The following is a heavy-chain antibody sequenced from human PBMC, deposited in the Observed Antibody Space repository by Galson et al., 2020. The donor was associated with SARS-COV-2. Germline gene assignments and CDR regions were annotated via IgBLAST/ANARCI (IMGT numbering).Heavy chain of an antibody. J-gene: IGHJ5*02. CDR2: IYWDDDE. Sequence: ESGTTLVKTTQTLTLTCSFSGFSLPTDGVGVGWIRQPPGKALEWLALIYWDDDERYSPSLKSRLTVTKDTSKNQVVLTLTNMDPVDTATYYCAHTRSEYDSGRYHLAHVDPWGQGALVTVSS. V-gene: IGHV2-5*02. CDR3: AHTRSEYDSGRYHLAHVDP. D-gene: IGHD3-10*01. CDR1: GFSLPTDGVG.